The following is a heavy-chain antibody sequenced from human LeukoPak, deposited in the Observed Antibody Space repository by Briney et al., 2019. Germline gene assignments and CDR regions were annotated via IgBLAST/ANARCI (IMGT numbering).Heavy chain of an antibody. D-gene: IGHD1-26*01. Sequence: ASVKVSCKASGYTFTSYGISWVRQAPGQGLEWMGWISAYNGNTNYAQKLQGRVTMTTDTSTSTAYMELRSLRSDDTAVYYCATVERRGVYYYYYGMDVWGQGTTVTVSS. V-gene: IGHV1-18*01. CDR1: GYTFTSYG. CDR2: ISAYNGNT. CDR3: ATVERRGVYYYYYGMDV. J-gene: IGHJ6*02.